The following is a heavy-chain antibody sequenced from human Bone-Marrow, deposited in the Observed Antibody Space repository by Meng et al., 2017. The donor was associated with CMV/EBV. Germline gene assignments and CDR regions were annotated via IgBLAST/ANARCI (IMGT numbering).Heavy chain of an antibody. CDR3: ARFASGSSTN. J-gene: IGHJ4*02. CDR2: MNPNSGNT. D-gene: IGHD3-10*01. Sequence: VSCKTSEYTFTSSDVHWVRQATGHGLEWMGWMNPNSGNTGYLQKFQDRVTMTRNTSISTAYMELSSLTSEDTAIYYCARFASGSSTNWGQGTLVTVSS. CDR1: EYTFTSSD. V-gene: IGHV1-8*01.